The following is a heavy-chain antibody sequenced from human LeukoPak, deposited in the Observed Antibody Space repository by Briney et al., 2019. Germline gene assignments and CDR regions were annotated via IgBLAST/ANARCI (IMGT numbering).Heavy chain of an antibody. Sequence: SETLSLTCTVSGGSISSSSYYWGWIRQPPGKGLEWIGSIYYSGSTYYNPSLKSRVTISVDTSKNQFSLKLSSVTAADTAVYYCARHGRITLFDYWGQGTLVTVSS. CDR1: GGSISSSSYY. CDR3: ARHGRITLFDY. J-gene: IGHJ4*02. V-gene: IGHV4-39*01. CDR2: IYYSGST. D-gene: IGHD3-10*01.